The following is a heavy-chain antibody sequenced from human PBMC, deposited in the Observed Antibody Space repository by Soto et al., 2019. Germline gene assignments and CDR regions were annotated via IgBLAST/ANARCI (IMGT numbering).Heavy chain of an antibody. CDR2: ISAHNDNT. J-gene: IGHJ4*02. CDR3: ARGRYGDY. Sequence: QVNLVQSGAEVRKPGASVKVSCKGSGYTFTSYGIAWVRQAPGQGLEWMGWISAHNDNTNYAQKVQGRVTVTRDTSTRTAYTELRNLRSDDTAVYYCARGRYGDYWGQGSLVTVSS. V-gene: IGHV1-18*01. D-gene: IGHD1-1*01. CDR1: GYTFTSYG.